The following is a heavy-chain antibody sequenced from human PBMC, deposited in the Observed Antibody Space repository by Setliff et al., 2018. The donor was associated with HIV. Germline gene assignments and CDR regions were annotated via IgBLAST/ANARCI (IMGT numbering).Heavy chain of an antibody. D-gene: IGHD3-10*01. CDR3: ASLDGSESPYIHYYYMDV. V-gene: IGHV4-39*01. CDR1: GGSISTSRYY. Sequence: SETLSLTCTVSGGSISTSRYYWGWIRQPPGKGLEWIGSINYRGNTYYNPSLKSRAAISVDTSKNQISLKLSSVTAADTAVYYCASLDGSESPYIHYYYMDVWGEGTAVTVSS. J-gene: IGHJ6*03. CDR2: INYRGNT.